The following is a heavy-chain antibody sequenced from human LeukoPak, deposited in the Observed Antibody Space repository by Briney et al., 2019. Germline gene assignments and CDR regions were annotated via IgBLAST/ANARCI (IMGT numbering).Heavy chain of an antibody. D-gene: IGHD3-22*01. CDR2: IKEDGTEK. V-gene: IGHV3-7*01. J-gene: IGHJ4*02. CDR1: GFTFSSYW. CDR3: AREVVLSTSPWFKY. Sequence: GGSLRLSCAVSGFTFSSYWMSWVRQAPGKGLEWVANIKEDGTEKYYQDSVKGRFTISRDNAKNSLYLQMNSLRAEDTAVYYCAREVVLSTSPWFKYWGQGTLVTVSS.